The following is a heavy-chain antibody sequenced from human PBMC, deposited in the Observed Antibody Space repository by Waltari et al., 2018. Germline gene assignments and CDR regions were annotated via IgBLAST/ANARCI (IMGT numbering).Heavy chain of an antibody. CDR3: VREAGMVTTGFDC. Sequence: QVLLQESGPGLVEPSETLTLTCSVSGFSISSGYIWGWIRQPPGKGLEWIVSIDHRGPTDYNPTLRSRVIMSVDAARNQFSLEMTSVTAADTAVYYCVREAGMVTTGFDCWGQGTLVTVSS. D-gene: IGHD4-17*01. CDR2: IDHRGPT. CDR1: GFSISSGYI. J-gene: IGHJ4*02. V-gene: IGHV4-38-2*02.